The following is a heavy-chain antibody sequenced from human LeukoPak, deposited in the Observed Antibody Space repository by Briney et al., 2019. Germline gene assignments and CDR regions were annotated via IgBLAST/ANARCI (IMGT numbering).Heavy chain of an antibody. CDR1: GSSMSSGGYY. J-gene: IGHJ5*02. Sequence: PSETLSLTCTVSGSSMSSGGYYWSWIRQHPGKGLEWIGYIYYSGSTYYNPSLKSRVTISVDTSKNQFSLKLSSVTAADTAVYYCTRGITIFGVVASNWFDPWGQGPLVTVSS. CDR3: TRGITIFGVVASNWFDP. CDR2: IYYSGST. D-gene: IGHD3-3*01. V-gene: IGHV4-31*03.